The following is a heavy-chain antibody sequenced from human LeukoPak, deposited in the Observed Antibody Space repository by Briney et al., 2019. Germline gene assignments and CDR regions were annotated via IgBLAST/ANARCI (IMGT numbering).Heavy chain of an antibody. V-gene: IGHV1-18*01. Sequence: ASVTVSCTASGYTFTSYGISWVRRAPGQGLEWMGWISAYNGNTNYAQKLQGRVTMTTDTSTSTAYMELRSLRSDDTAVYYCAVSGGYYDYVWGSYPEFDYWGQGTLVTVSS. CDR3: AVSGGYYDYVWGSYPEFDY. J-gene: IGHJ4*02. D-gene: IGHD3-16*02. CDR2: ISAYNGNT. CDR1: GYTFTSYG.